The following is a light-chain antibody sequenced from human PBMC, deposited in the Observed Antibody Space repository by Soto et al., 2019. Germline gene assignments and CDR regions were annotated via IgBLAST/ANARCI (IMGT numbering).Light chain of an antibody. CDR1: QSVNSN. CDR3: QQSNNWPKT. J-gene: IGKJ1*01. CDR2: DAS. Sequence: ELVMTQSPATLSVSPGETATLSCRASQSVNSNLAWYQQKPGQAPRLLISDASTRAAGLPARFSGSGSGTEFTLTISSLQSEDFAVYFCQQSNNWPKTFGQGTKVDIK. V-gene: IGKV3-15*01.